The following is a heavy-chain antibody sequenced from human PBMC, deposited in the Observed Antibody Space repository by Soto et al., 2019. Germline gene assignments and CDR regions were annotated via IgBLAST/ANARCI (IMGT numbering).Heavy chain of an antibody. CDR3: ASGIKLVLRRINNGYSG. CDR1: GGTFSTYA. CDR2: IIPMFGTA. V-gene: IGHV1-69*12. J-gene: IGHJ4*02. Sequence: QVQLVQSGAEVKKPESSVKVSCKAPGGTFSTYAISWVRQAPGQGLEWMGGIIPMFGTANYAQRFQDRVTITADESTNTVYMELSSLRSEDTAVYFCASGIKLVLRRINNGYSGWGQGTLVTVSS. D-gene: IGHD3-22*01.